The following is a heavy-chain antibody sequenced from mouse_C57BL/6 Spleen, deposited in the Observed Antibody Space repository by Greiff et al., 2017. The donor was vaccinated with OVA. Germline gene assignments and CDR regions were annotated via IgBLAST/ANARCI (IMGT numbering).Heavy chain of an antibody. V-gene: IGHV1-82*01. J-gene: IGHJ1*03. CDR1: GYAFSSSW. CDR3: ARSEGLYWYFDV. D-gene: IGHD3-3*01. Sequence: QVQLQQSGPELVKPGASVKISCKASGYAFSSSWMNWVKQRPGKGLEWIGRIYPGDGDTNYNGKFKGKATLTADKSSSTAYMQLSSLTSEDSAVYFCARSEGLYWYFDVWGTGTTVTVSS. CDR2: IYPGDGDT.